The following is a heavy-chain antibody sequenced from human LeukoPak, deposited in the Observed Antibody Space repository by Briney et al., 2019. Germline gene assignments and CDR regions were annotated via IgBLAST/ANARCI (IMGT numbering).Heavy chain of an antibody. CDR2: ISGGGAST. D-gene: IGHD5-18*01. CDR1: GFTFSNYP. V-gene: IGHV3-23*01. Sequence: GGSLRLSCAASGFTFSNYPMSWVRQAPGKGLEWVSAISGGGASTYYTDSVKGRFTISRDNSKNTLYLQMNSLRAEDTAVYYCAKSDGYSYGYDNNWFDPWGQGTLVTVSS. CDR3: AKSDGYSYGYDNNWFDP. J-gene: IGHJ5*02.